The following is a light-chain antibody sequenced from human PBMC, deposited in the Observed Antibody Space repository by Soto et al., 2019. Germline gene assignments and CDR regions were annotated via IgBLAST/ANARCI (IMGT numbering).Light chain of an antibody. CDR1: QSVSSSY. V-gene: IGKV3-20*01. CDR2: GAS. CDR3: QQHCSSPPVT. Sequence: EIVLTQSPGTLSLSPGERATLSCRASQSVSSSYLAWYQQKPGQAPRLLIYGASGRATGIPDRFSGSGSGTNFTLTISSLEPEDFAVYYCQQHCSSPPVTFGQGTRLEIK. J-gene: IGKJ5*01.